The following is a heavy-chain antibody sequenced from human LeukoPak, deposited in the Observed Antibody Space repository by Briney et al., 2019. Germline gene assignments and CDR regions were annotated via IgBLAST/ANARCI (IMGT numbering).Heavy chain of an antibody. Sequence: GGSLRLSCSASGFTFSSYAMHWVRQAPGKGLEYVSAISSNGGSTYYADSVKGRFTISRDNSKNTLYLQMSSLRAEDTAVYYCVKRAYYYGSGSHNWFDPWGRGTLVTVSS. CDR1: GFTFSSYA. D-gene: IGHD3-10*01. CDR3: VKRAYYYGSGSHNWFDP. J-gene: IGHJ5*02. CDR2: ISSNGGST. V-gene: IGHV3-64D*06.